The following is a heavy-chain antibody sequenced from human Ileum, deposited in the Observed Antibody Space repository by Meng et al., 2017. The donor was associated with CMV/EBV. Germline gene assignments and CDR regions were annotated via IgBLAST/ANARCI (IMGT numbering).Heavy chain of an antibody. V-gene: IGHV4-4*07. J-gene: IGHJ4*02. Sequence: QSRLHQPGAGLVTPPETRSLTCTVAGGSISSNDWSWIRQPAGKGLEGIGRISTSGSTNYNPSLKSRVTMAVDASKNQFSLKLTSVTAADTAVYFCARTYSSSSGITFDYWGQGTLVTVSS. CDR3: ARTYSSSSGITFDY. CDR2: ISTSGST. CDR1: GGSISSND. D-gene: IGHD6-6*01.